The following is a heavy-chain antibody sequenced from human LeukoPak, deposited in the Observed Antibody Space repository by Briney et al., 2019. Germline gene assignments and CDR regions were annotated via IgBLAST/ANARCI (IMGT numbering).Heavy chain of an antibody. J-gene: IGHJ3*02. CDR3: ARACSGGSCPHDAFDI. CDR2: INPSGGST. CDR1: GYTFTSYY. Sequence: ASVTVSCKASGYTFTSYYMHWVRQAPGQGLEWMGIINPSGGSTSYAQKFQGRVTMARDTSTSTVYMELSSLRSEDTAVYYCARACSGGSCPHDAFDIWGQGTMVTVSS. V-gene: IGHV1-46*01. D-gene: IGHD2-15*01.